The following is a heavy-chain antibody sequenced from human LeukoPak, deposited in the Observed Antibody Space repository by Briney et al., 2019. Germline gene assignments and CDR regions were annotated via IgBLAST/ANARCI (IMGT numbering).Heavy chain of an antibody. CDR1: GGSISSSSYY. D-gene: IGHD3-10*01. CDR2: IYYSGST. V-gene: IGHV4-39*07. J-gene: IGHJ4*02. CDR3: ARGITMVRGVIPFGY. Sequence: PSETLSLTCTVSGGSISSSSYYWGWIRQPPGKGLEWIGSIYYSGSTYYNPSLKSRVTISVDTSKNQFSLKLSSVTAADTAVYYCARGITMVRGVIPFGYWGQGTLVTVSS.